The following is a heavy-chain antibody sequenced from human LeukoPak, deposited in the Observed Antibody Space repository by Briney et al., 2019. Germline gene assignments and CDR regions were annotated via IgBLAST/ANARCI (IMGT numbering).Heavy chain of an antibody. V-gene: IGHV1-2*02. CDR1: GYTFTGYY. J-gene: IGHJ6*03. Sequence: GASVKVSCKASGYTFTGYYMHWVRQAPGQGLEWMGWINPNSGGTNYAQKFQGRVTMTRDTSISTAYMELSRLRSDDTAVYYCARAAHYDIFWSLYYMDVWGKGTTVTISS. CDR2: INPNSGGT. CDR3: ARAAHYDIFWSLYYMDV. D-gene: IGHD3-9*01.